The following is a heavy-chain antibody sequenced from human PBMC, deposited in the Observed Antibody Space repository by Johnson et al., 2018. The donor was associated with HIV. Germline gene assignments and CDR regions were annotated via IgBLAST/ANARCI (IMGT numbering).Heavy chain of an antibody. CDR2: IYSGGST. CDR3: ASMGLGGKAFDI. D-gene: IGHD3-16*01. Sequence: MLLVESGGGLVRPGGSLRLSCAASGFTFSDYYMSWVRQAPGKGLEWVSVIYSGGSTYYADSVKGRFTISRDNSKNTLYLQMNSLRAEDTAVYHCASMGLGGKAFDIWGQGTMVTVSS. J-gene: IGHJ3*02. V-gene: IGHV3-66*02. CDR1: GFTFSDYY.